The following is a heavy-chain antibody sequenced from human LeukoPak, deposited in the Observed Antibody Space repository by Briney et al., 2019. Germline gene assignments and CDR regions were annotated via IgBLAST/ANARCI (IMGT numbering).Heavy chain of an antibody. D-gene: IGHD3-10*01. J-gene: IGHJ6*04. Sequence: SETLSLTCAVSGHSISTGYYWGWIRQPPGKGLEWIGSMSHNRGTYYNPSLKSRVTVSMDTSKNQISLRLTSVTAADTAVYYCASYYASGVSAYNYYGMDVWGKGTTVTVSS. CDR2: MSHNRGT. CDR3: ASYYASGVSAYNYYGMDV. V-gene: IGHV4-38-2*01. CDR1: GHSISTGYY.